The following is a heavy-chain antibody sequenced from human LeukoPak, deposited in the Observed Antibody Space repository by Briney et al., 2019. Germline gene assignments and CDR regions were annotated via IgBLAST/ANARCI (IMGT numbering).Heavy chain of an antibody. CDR3: ANLVRTGSSSWYPFDY. V-gene: IGHV3-23*01. J-gene: IGHJ4*02. D-gene: IGHD6-13*01. CDR2: ISGSGGST. Sequence: GGSLRLSCAASGFTFSSYAMSWVRQAPGKGLEWVSAISGSGGSTYYADSVKGRFTICRDNATNTLFRQIDSLRAADTAVYYCANLVRTGSSSWYPFDYWGQGTLVTVSS. CDR1: GFTFSSYA.